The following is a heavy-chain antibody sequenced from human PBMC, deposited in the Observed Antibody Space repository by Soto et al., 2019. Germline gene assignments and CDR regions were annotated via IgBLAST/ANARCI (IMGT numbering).Heavy chain of an antibody. CDR2: IHYSGST. J-gene: IGHJ6*02. V-gene: IGHV4-39*01. CDR3: ARQSEYYYATGRAAPLYGMDV. Sequence: PSETLSLTCTVSGGSISRNAYYWDWIRQPPGKGLEWIGSIHYSGSTYYNPSLKSRVTISVDTSKNQFSLKLSSVTAADTAMYYCARQSEYYYATGRAAPLYGMDVWGQGTTVTVSS. CDR1: GGSISRNAYY. D-gene: IGHD3-10*01.